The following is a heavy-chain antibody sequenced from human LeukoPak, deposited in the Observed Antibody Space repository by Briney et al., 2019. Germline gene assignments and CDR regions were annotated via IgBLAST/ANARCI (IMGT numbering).Heavy chain of an antibody. CDR1: GFTFNSSG. Sequence: PVGSLRLSCAASGFTFNSSGMHWVRQTPGKGLEWVAYIRYDGSNKYYGDSVKGRFSISRDNSKNTLYLQMNSLRAEDTAVYYCAKDYGISGTGGAWLDPWGQGTLVTVSS. CDR3: AKDYGISGTGGAWLDP. D-gene: IGHD1-20*01. CDR2: IRYDGSNK. J-gene: IGHJ5*02. V-gene: IGHV3-30*02.